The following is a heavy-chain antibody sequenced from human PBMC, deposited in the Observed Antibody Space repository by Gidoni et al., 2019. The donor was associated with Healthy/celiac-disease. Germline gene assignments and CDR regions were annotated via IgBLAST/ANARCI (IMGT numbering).Heavy chain of an antibody. J-gene: IGHJ4*02. CDR3: ARIGGSYYFDY. CDR2: ISSSSSYT. D-gene: IGHD1-26*01. V-gene: IGHV3-11*05. Sequence: QVQLVESGGGLVKPGGSLRLSCAAAGFTFSDYYMSWIRQAPGKGREWVSYISSSSSYTNYADSVKGRFTISRDNAKNSLYLQMNSLRAEDTAVYYCARIGGSYYFDYWGQGTLVTVSS. CDR1: GFTFSDYY.